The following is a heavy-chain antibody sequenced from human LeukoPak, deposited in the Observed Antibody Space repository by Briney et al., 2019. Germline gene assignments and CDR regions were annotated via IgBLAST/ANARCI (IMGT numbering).Heavy chain of an antibody. CDR2: INYSGST. CDR3: ARHGASGSYLYYFDY. Sequence: TSETLSLTCTVSGGSVSSTTYFWSWIRQPPGKGLEWIASINYSGSTYYNPSLKSRVTISVDTSKNQFPLKLSSVTAADTAVYFCARHGASGSYLYYFDYWGQGTLVTVSS. CDR1: GGSVSSTTYF. V-gene: IGHV4-39*06. D-gene: IGHD1-26*01. J-gene: IGHJ4*02.